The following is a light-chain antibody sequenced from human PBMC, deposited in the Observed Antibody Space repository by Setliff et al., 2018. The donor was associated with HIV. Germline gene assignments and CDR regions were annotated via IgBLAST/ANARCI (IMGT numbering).Light chain of an antibody. CDR2: EVR. CDR3: GSYAGSGTNV. CDR1: SSDVGNYNL. Sequence: QSVLTQPASVSGSPGQSITISCTGTSSDVGNYNLVSWYQQHPGTAPKLIIFEVRNRPSGVSSRFSGSKSGNMASLTISGLQGDDEADYYCGSYAGSGTNVFGTGTKVTVL. J-gene: IGLJ1*01. V-gene: IGLV2-23*02.